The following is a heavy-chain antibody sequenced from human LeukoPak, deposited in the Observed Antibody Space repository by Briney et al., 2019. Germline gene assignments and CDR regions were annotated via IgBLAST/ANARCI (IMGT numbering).Heavy chain of an antibody. CDR3: AKQVGYCSSGTCYFDY. Sequence: GGSLRLSCAASGFTFSNYAMTWVRQAPGQGLEWVSSISGSGDTTYHADSVKGRFTISRDNSKNTLYLLMNNLRVEDTAVYYCAKQVGYCSSGTCYFDYWGQGILVAVSS. J-gene: IGHJ4*02. CDR1: GFTFSNYA. V-gene: IGHV3-23*01. D-gene: IGHD2-15*01. CDR2: ISGSGDTT.